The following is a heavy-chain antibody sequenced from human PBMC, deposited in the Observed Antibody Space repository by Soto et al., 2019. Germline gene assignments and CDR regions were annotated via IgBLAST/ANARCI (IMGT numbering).Heavy chain of an antibody. CDR1: GDTSTTSY. D-gene: IGHD4-17*01. V-gene: IGHV1-46*01. J-gene: IGHJ4*02. Sequence: QVQLLQSGAEVRKLGAAVRLSCAASGDTSTTSYIHWVRLAPGQGLELVGMIHPGGGSTNYAQNSQDRVTMSTDTSTRTVYLEISSLRCDDTAVYYCAREAYGDSVPAYWGQGTLVTVSS. CDR3: AREAYGDSVPAY. CDR2: IHPGGGST.